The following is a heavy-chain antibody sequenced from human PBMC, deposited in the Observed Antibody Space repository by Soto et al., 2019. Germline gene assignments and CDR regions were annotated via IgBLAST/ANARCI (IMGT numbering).Heavy chain of an antibody. J-gene: IGHJ4*02. CDR1: GGSINSGGYY. Sequence: QVQLQESGPGLVKPSQTLSLICTVSGGSINSGGYYWNWIRQHPGKGLEWIGYIFYSWSTYYNPFLRSRCTIGAATSENQSTPNLISETTADTAVYFCARGYRESGYSSSWVFDYWGQGTLVNFSS. D-gene: IGHD6-13*01. V-gene: IGHV4-31*03. CDR2: IFYSWST. CDR3: ARGYRESGYSSSWVFDY.